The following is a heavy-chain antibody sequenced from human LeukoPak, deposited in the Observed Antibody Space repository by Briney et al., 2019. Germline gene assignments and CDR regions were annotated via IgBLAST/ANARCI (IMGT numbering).Heavy chain of an antibody. CDR1: GGSFSGYY. Sequence: SETLSLTCAVYGGSFSGYYWSWIRQPPGKGLEWIGEINHSGSTNYNPSLKSRVTISVDTSKNQFSLKLSSVTAADTAVYYCARSQFNPGNHYYYYYYMDVWGKGTTVPVSS. CDR3: ARSQFNPGNHYYYYYYMDV. CDR2: INHSGST. J-gene: IGHJ6*03. D-gene: IGHD6-19*01. V-gene: IGHV4-34*01.